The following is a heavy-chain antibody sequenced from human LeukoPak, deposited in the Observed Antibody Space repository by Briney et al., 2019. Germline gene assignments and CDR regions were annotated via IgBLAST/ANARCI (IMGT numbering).Heavy chain of an antibody. CDR3: ARDSSSSSGY. J-gene: IGHJ4*02. Sequence: GGSLRLSCAASGFTFSSYATSWVRHAPRKGLGWVSSISSSSSYIYYADSVKGRFTISRDNAKNSLYLQVNSLRAEDTAAYYCARDSSSSSGYWGQGTLVTVSS. D-gene: IGHD6-6*01. CDR2: ISSSSSYI. V-gene: IGHV3-21*01. CDR1: GFTFSSYA.